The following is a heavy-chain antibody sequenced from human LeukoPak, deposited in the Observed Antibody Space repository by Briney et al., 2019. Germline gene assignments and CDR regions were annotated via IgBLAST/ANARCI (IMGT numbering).Heavy chain of an antibody. CDR3: ARVRNGRGYCSSTSCYAYNY. CDR2: INHSGST. CDR1: GGSFSGYY. D-gene: IGHD2-2*01. V-gene: IGHV4-34*01. Sequence: SETLSPTCAVYGGSFSGYYWSWIRQPPGKGLEWIGEINHSGSTNYNPSLKSRVTISVDTSKNQFSLKLSSVTAADTAVYYCARVRNGRGYCSSTSCYAYNYWGQGTLVTVSS. J-gene: IGHJ4*02.